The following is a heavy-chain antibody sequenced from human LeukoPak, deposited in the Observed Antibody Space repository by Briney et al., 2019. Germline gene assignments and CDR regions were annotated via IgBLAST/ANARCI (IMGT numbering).Heavy chain of an antibody. CDR2: INSNDGDI. D-gene: IGHD2-2*01. J-gene: IGHJ4*02. CDR3: ARANFLYCSSSTCLFDY. Sequence: GASVKVSCKASGYTLTSYDINWVRQATGQGLEWMGWINSNDGDINYAQKFQGRVTMTRDTSISTAHMEVSRLRSDDTAVYYCARANFLYCSSSTCLFDYWGQGTLVTVSS. V-gene: IGHV1-2*02. CDR1: GYTLTSYD.